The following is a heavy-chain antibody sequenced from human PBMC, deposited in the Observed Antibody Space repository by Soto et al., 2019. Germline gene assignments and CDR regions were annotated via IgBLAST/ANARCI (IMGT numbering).Heavy chain of an antibody. CDR2: ISSDHNYI. Sequence: DVQLVESGGGLVKPGGSLRLSCVASGFTFTSYSMLWVRQPPGKGLEWVSSISSDHNYIYYADSVKGRFTISRDNAKSALYLQMISLRAEDTAVYYCARGRTCTGATCYGGGDYWGQGALVTVSS. CDR3: ARGRTCTGATCYGGGDY. V-gene: IGHV3-21*02. D-gene: IGHD2-15*01. CDR1: GFTFTSYS. J-gene: IGHJ4*02.